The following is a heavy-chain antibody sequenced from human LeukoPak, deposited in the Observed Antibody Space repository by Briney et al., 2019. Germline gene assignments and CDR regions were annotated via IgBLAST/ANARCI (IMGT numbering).Heavy chain of an antibody. CDR1: GFTVRSKF. Sequence: GGSLRLSCAASGFTVRSKFMNWVRQAPGKGLEWVSIVYTGGSKYYADSVKGRFTISRDNSKNTLYPQMNSLRAEDTAVYYCAREAGYSSGYGYFDSWGQGTLVTVAS. CDR3: AREAGYSSGYGYFDS. J-gene: IGHJ4*01. V-gene: IGHV3-66*01. D-gene: IGHD5-18*01. CDR2: VYTGGSK.